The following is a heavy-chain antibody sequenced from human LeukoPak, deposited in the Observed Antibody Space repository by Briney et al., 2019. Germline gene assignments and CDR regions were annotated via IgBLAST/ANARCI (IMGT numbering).Heavy chain of an antibody. Sequence: GGSLRLSCAASGFTFSNAWMSWVRQAPGKGLEWVGRIKSKTDGGTTDYAAPVKGRFTISRDDSKNTLYLQMNSLKTEGTAVYYCTTDRTLGYCSSTSCYTIYYFDYWGQGTLVTVSS. CDR3: TTDRTLGYCSSTSCYTIYYFDY. CDR2: IKSKTDGGTT. V-gene: IGHV3-15*01. CDR1: GFTFSNAW. D-gene: IGHD2-2*02. J-gene: IGHJ4*02.